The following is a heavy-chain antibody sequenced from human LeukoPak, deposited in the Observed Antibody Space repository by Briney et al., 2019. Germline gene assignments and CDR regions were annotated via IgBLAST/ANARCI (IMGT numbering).Heavy chain of an antibody. Sequence: HPETLSLTCTVSGGSISSYYWSWIRQPPGKALEWIGYIYYSGSTNYNPSLKGRVTISVDTSKNQFSLKLSSVAAADTAVYYCARTAMAFSRVGSFDYWGQGTLVTVSS. J-gene: IGHJ4*02. CDR2: IYYSGST. CDR1: GGSISSYY. D-gene: IGHD5-18*01. CDR3: ARTAMAFSRVGSFDY. V-gene: IGHV4-59*08.